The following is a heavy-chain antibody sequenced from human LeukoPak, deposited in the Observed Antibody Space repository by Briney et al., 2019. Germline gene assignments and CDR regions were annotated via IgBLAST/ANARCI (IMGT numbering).Heavy chain of an antibody. D-gene: IGHD6-19*01. CDR3: AKDFGHSSGWYTWGTFYGGFDY. CDR2: ISWNSGSI. CDR1: GFTFDDYA. J-gene: IGHJ4*02. Sequence: GGSLRLSCAASGFTFDDYAMHWVRHAPGKGGGGVSGISWNSGSIGYAASVKGGFTISRDNAKNSLYLQMNSLRAEDTALYYCAKDFGHSSGWYTWGTFYGGFDYWGQGTLVTVSS. V-gene: IGHV3-9*01.